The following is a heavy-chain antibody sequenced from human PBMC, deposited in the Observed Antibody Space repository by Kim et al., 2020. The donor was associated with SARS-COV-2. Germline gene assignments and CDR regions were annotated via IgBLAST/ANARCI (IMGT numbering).Heavy chain of an antibody. D-gene: IGHD3-22*01. V-gene: IGHV3-48*03. Sequence: KGRFTISRDNAKNSLYLQMNSLRAEDTAVYYCARDSPTYYYDSSGNPFDYWGQGTLVTVSS. J-gene: IGHJ4*02. CDR3: ARDSPTYYYDSSGNPFDY.